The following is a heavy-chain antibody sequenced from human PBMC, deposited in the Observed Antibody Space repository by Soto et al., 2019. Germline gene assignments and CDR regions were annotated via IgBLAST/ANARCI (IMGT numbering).Heavy chain of an antibody. CDR1: GFTVSRNY. J-gene: IGHJ4*02. CDR3: AREGIRSPLYY. V-gene: IGHV3-66*01. Sequence: EVQLVESGGGLVQPGGSLRLSCAVSGFTVSRNYMSWVRQAPGKGLEWVPLIYSGGSTYYADSVKGRFTISRDNSKNTLYLQMNSLRPEDTAVYYCAREGIRSPLYYWGQGTLVTVSS. CDR2: IYSGGST. D-gene: IGHD4-17*01.